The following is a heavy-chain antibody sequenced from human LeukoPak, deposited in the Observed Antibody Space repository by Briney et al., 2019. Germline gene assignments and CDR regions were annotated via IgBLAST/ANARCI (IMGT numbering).Heavy chain of an antibody. CDR1: GFSVRSNY. D-gene: IGHD1-26*01. CDR2: LYSDDSA. V-gene: IGHV3-53*05. J-gene: IGHJ4*02. CDR3: ARDPWVGSTSLH. Sequence: GGSLRLSCVTCGFSVRSNYITWAGQPPGKALEWVSLLYSDDSAYYPDSVKGRFTISRDRSQKALYLQMDSLRPEDTAIYYCARDPWVGSTSLHWGQGIQVTVSS.